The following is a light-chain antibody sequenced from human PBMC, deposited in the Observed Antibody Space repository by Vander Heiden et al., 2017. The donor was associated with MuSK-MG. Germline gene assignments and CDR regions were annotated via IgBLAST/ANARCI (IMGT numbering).Light chain of an antibody. V-gene: IGKV3D-15*01. CDR2: GVS. J-gene: IGKJ2*01. CDR3: QQYNNWPPST. CDR1: QSVSNN. Sequence: IVLTQSPATLSVSPGEGATLSCRASQSVSNNLAWYQHKPGQAPRLLIYGVSTRATGIPAKFSGSGSGTEFTLTISSLQSEDFAVYYCQQYNNWPPSTFGQGTKLEIK.